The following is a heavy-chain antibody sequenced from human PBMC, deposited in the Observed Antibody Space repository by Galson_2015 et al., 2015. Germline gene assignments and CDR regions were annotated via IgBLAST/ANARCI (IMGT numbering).Heavy chain of an antibody. Sequence: SLRLSCAASGFTFSASVIHWVRQASGKGLEWVGRIKTKRDNYATSYGASVNGRFTISRDESGNTAYLQMNSLRAEDTAIYYCASQTWTGYFDYWGQGILVTVSS. CDR3: ASQTWTGYFDY. V-gene: IGHV3-73*01. CDR1: GFTFSASV. D-gene: IGHD3-10*01. CDR2: IKTKRDNYAT. J-gene: IGHJ4*02.